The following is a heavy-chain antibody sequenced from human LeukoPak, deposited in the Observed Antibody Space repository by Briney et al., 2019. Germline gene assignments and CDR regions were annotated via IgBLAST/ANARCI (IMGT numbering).Heavy chain of an antibody. Sequence: GGSLRLSCAASGFTFSSYGMHWVRQAPGKGLEWVAVIWYDGSNKYYADSVKGRFTISRDNSKNTLYLQMNSLRAEDTAVYYCAREAVTRNYFDYWGQGTLVTVSS. D-gene: IGHD4-17*01. CDR1: GFTFSSYG. J-gene: IGHJ4*02. V-gene: IGHV3-33*01. CDR2: IWYDGSNK. CDR3: AREAVTRNYFDY.